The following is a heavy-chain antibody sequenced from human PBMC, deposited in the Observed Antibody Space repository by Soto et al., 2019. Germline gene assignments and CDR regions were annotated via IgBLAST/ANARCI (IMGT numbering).Heavy chain of an antibody. Sequence: GGSLRLSCSASGFTFSSYAMSWVRQAPGKGLEWVPAISGSGGSTYYADSVKGRFTISRDNSKNTLYLQMNSLRAEDTAVYYCAKESKGSGGHIPTSFDYWGLGT. CDR2: ISGSGGST. CDR1: GFTFSSYA. J-gene: IGHJ4*02. CDR3: AKESKGSGGHIPTSFDY. D-gene: IGHD1-26*01. V-gene: IGHV3-23*01.